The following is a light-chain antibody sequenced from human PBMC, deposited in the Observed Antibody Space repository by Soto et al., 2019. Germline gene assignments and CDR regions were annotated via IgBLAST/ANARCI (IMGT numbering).Light chain of an antibody. V-gene: IGKV1-39*01. J-gene: IGKJ1*01. CDR1: QGIRND. CDR3: QQSYSTWT. Sequence: DIQMTQSPSTVSASVGDRVTITCRASQGIRNDLGWYQQKPGKAPKRLIYAASSLQSGVPSRFSGSGSGTDFTLTISSLQPEDFATYYCQQSYSTWTFGQGTKVDIK. CDR2: AAS.